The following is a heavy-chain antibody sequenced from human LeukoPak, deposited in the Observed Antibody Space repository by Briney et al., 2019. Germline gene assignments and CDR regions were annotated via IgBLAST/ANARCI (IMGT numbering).Heavy chain of an antibody. D-gene: IGHD3-3*01. CDR2: INPNSGGT. CDR3: ARGEVGRDFWSGRRRWFDP. Sequence: ASVKVSCKASGYTFTGYYMHWVRQAPGQGLEWMGWINPNSGGTNYAQKFQGRVTMTRDTSISTAYMELSRLRSDDTAVYYCARGEVGRDFWSGRRRWFDPWGQGTLVTVSS. J-gene: IGHJ5*02. CDR1: GYTFTGYY. V-gene: IGHV1-2*02.